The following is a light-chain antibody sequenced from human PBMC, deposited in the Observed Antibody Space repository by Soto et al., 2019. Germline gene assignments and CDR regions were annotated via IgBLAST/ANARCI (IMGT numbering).Light chain of an antibody. J-gene: IGLJ2*01. CDR1: SSNIGNNY. CDR2: DNN. Sequence: QSALTQPPSVSAAPGQKVTISCSGSSSNIGNNYVSWYQQLPGTAPKLLIYDNNKRPSGIPDRFSGSKSGTSATLGITGLQTWDEADYYRGTWDSSLRAVLFGGGTK. CDR3: GTWDSSLRAVL. V-gene: IGLV1-51*01.